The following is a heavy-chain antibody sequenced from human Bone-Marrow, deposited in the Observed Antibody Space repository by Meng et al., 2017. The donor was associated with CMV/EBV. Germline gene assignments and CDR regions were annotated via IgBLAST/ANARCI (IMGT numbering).Heavy chain of an antibody. J-gene: IGHJ6*02. CDR3: AVGAARAYQLPYGMDV. CDR1: GGSISSYY. D-gene: IGHD6-6*01. Sequence: SETLSLTCTVSGGSISSYYWSWIRQPPGKGLEWIGYIYYSGSTNYNPSLKSRVTISVDTSKNQFSLKLSSVTAADTAVYYCAVGAARAYQLPYGMDVWGQGTTVTVSS. V-gene: IGHV4-59*01. CDR2: IYYSGST.